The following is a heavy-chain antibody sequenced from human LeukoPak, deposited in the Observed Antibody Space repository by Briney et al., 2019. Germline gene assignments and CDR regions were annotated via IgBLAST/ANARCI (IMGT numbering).Heavy chain of an antibody. CDR1: GFTFSSYW. Sequence: PGGSLRLSCAASGFTFSSYWMSWVRQAPGKGLEWVANIKQDGSEKYYVDSVKGRFTISRDNAKNSLYLQMNSLRAEDTAVYYCARTGGYSYGVDAFGIWGQGTMVTVSS. CDR3: ARTGGYSYGVDAFGI. J-gene: IGHJ3*02. V-gene: IGHV3-7*01. D-gene: IGHD5-18*01. CDR2: IKQDGSEK.